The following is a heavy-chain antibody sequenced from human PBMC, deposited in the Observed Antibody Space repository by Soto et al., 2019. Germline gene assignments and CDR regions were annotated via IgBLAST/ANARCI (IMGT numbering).Heavy chain of an antibody. CDR3: ARDRRWLQFRYFDY. D-gene: IGHD5-12*01. J-gene: IGHJ4*02. CDR1: GGSISSYY. CDR2: IYYSGST. V-gene: IGHV4-59*01. Sequence: SGTLSLTCTFSGGSISSYYWSWIRQPPGKGLEWIGYIYYSGSTNYNPSLKSRVTISVDTSKNQFSLKLSSVTAADTAVYYCARDRRWLQFRYFDYWGQGTLVTVSS.